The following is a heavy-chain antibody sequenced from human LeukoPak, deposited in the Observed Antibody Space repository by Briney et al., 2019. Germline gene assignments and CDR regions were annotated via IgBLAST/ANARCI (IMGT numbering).Heavy chain of an antibody. CDR2: MHHSGSA. D-gene: IGHD2-21*01. J-gene: IGHJ4*02. CDR3: AREEVRKFDC. CDR1: GGSISSYY. Sequence: SETLSLTCTVSGGSISSYYWSWIRQPPGKGLEWIGSMHHSGSAYYNPSLKNRLTISVDTSKNQFSLKLNSVTAADTAVYFCAREEVRKFDCWGQGTLVTVSP. V-gene: IGHV4-38-2*02.